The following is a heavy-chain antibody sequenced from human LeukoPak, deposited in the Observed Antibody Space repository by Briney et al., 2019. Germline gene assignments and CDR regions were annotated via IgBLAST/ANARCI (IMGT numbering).Heavy chain of an antibody. CDR2: ISSSGSTI. Sequence: PGGSLRLSCAASGFTFSSYEMNWVRQAPGKGLEWVSYISSSGSTIYYPDSVKGRFTISRDNAKNSLYLQMNSLRAEDTAVYYCARSLHSPIFDYWGQGTLVTVSS. CDR1: GFTFSSYE. D-gene: IGHD5-24*01. J-gene: IGHJ4*02. V-gene: IGHV3-48*03. CDR3: ARSLHSPIFDY.